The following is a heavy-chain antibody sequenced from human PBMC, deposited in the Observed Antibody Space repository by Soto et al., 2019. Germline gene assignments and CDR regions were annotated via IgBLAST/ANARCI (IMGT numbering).Heavy chain of an antibody. Sequence: PSETLSLTCTVSGGSISSYYWSWIRQPPGKGLEWIGYIYYSGSTNYNPSLKSRVTISVDTSKNQFSLKLSSVTAADTAVYYCARSPLTFLEWFPPYFDYWGQGTLVTVSS. CDR3: ARSPLTFLEWFPPYFDY. V-gene: IGHV4-59*08. CDR2: IYYSGST. CDR1: GGSISSYY. D-gene: IGHD3-3*02. J-gene: IGHJ4*02.